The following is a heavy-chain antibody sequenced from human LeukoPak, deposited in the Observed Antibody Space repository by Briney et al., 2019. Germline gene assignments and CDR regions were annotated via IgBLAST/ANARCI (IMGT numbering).Heavy chain of an antibody. CDR3: AKDWHSGDYYGSGSYDFYYFDY. J-gene: IGHJ4*02. CDR2: ISGSGGST. CDR1: GFTFSSYA. V-gene: IGHV3-23*01. D-gene: IGHD3-10*01. Sequence: PGGSLRLSCAASGFTFSSYAMSWVRQAPGKGLEWVSAISGSGGSTYYADSVKGRFTISRDNSKNTLYLQMNSLRAEDTAVYYCAKDWHSGDYYGSGSYDFYYFDYWGQGTLVTVSS.